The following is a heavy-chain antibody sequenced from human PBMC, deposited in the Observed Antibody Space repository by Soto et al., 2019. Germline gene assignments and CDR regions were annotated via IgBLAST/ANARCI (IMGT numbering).Heavy chain of an antibody. CDR2: IYSSGST. J-gene: IGHJ4*02. D-gene: IGHD5-18*01. CDR1: GGSISNYY. CDR3: ARDHPHSYGVYYFDY. V-gene: IGHV4-59*01. Sequence: QVQLQESGPGLVKPSETLSLTCTVSGGSISNYYWNWIRQSPGKGLEWIGYIYSSGSTHYNPSLHNRVTFSIDTSKNQFSLKVNSVTAADTAVYYCARDHPHSYGVYYFDYWGQGTPVTVSS.